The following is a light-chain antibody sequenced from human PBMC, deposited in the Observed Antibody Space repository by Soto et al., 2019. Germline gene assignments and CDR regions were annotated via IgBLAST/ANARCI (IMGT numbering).Light chain of an antibody. CDR3: QKYSSVPV. CDR1: QDSRNF. J-gene: IGKJ3*01. Sequence: DIQMTQSPTSLSASVGDRVTITCRASQDSRNFVAWYQQKPGKAPKLLIYAASTLQSGVPSRFSGSGSGTDFTLTITSLQPEDVATYSSQKYSSVPVFGPGTKVEIK. CDR2: AAS. V-gene: IGKV1-27*01.